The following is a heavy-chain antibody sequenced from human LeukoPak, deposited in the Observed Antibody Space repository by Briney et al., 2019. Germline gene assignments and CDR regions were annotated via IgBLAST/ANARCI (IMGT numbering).Heavy chain of an antibody. CDR3: ARDLGEYYFDY. CDR1: GGSISSGDYY. Sequence: SETLSLTCTVSGGSISSGDYYWSWIRQPPEKGLEWIGYIYYSGSTYYNPSLKSRVTISVDTSKNQFSLKLSSVTAADTAVHYCARDLGEYYFDYWGQGTLVTVSS. V-gene: IGHV4-30-4*01. J-gene: IGHJ4*02. CDR2: IYYSGST.